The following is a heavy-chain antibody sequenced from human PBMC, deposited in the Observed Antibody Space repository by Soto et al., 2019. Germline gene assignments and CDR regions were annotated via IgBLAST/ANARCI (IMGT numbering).Heavy chain of an antibody. D-gene: IGHD4-17*01. Sequence: GASVKVSCKASGYTFTTNGITWVRQAPGQGLEWMGWISVYNGNTNYPQKLQGRVTMTTDTSTSTAYMDLKSLRSDDTAVYYCARGVTTVTSGWFYAWGQGTLVTVSS. CDR1: GYTFTTNG. J-gene: IGHJ5*02. CDR2: ISVYNGNT. CDR3: ARGVTTVTSGWFYA. V-gene: IGHV1-18*01.